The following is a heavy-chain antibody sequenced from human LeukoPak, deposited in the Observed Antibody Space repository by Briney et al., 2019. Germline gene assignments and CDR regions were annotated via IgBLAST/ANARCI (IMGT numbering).Heavy chain of an antibody. Sequence: GGSLRLSCAASGFTFSSYAMSWVRQAPGKGLEWVSAISGSGGSTYYADPVKGRFTISRDNSKNTLYLQMNSLRAEDTAVYYCAKDPMYYDFWSGSSPKYGMDAWAKGPRSPSP. J-gene: IGHJ6*02. CDR2: ISGSGGST. D-gene: IGHD3-3*01. V-gene: IGHV3-23*01. CDR3: AKDPMYYDFWSGSSPKYGMDA. CDR1: GFTFSSYA.